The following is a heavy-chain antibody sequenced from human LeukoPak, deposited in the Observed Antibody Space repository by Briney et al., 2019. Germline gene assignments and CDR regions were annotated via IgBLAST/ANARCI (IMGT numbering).Heavy chain of an antibody. CDR1: GGSISSYY. J-gene: IGHJ4*02. CDR3: ARAPYSSSWYTYFDY. V-gene: IGHV4-4*07. Sequence: PSETLSLTCTVSGGSISSYYWSWIRQPAGKGLEWIGHIYTSGSTNYNPSLKSRVTMPVDTSKNQFSLKLSSVTAADTAVYYCARAPYSSSWYTYFDYWGQGTLVTVSS. D-gene: IGHD6-13*01. CDR2: IYTSGST.